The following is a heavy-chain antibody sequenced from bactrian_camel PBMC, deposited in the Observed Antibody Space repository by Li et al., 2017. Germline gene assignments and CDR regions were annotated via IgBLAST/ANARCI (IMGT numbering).Heavy chain of an antibody. CDR1: GIAYCNYY. Sequence: QLVESGGGLVQPGGSLRISCEASGIAYCNYYMSWVRQAPGKGLEWVSAINTGGGTTYYADSAKGRFTISRDNAKNTVYLQMNSLKPEDTALYSCASFHLSTDHNYWGQGTQVTVS. J-gene: IGHJ4*01. CDR3: ASFHLSTDHNY. V-gene: IGHV3S28*01. CDR2: INTGGGTT.